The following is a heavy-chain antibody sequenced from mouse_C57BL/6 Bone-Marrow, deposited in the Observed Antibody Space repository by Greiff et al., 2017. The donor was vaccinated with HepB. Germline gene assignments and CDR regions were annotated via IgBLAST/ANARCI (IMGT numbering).Heavy chain of an antibody. CDR1: GYAFTNYL. D-gene: IGHD2-12*01. Sequence: QVQLQQSGAELVRPGTSVKVSCKASGYAFTNYLIEWVKQRPGQGLEWIGVINPGSGGTNYNEKFKGKATLTADKSSSTAYMQLSSLTSEDSAVYYCARSPYSNDDDYAMDYWGQGTSVTVSS. CDR2: INPGSGGT. J-gene: IGHJ4*01. CDR3: ARSPYSNDDDYAMDY. V-gene: IGHV1-54*01.